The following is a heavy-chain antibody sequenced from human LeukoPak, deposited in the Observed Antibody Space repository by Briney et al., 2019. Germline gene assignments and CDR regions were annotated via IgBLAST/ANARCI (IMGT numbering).Heavy chain of an antibody. CDR1: GGSISSGDYY. V-gene: IGHV4-30-4*01. Sequence: SETLSLTCTVSGGSISSGDYYWSWIRQPPGTGLEWIGYIYYSGSTYYNPSLKSRVTISVDTSKNQFSLKLSSVTAADTAVYYCARVVDAGWNFDLWGRGTLVTVSS. J-gene: IGHJ2*01. D-gene: IGHD2-21*01. CDR3: ARVVDAGWNFDL. CDR2: IYYSGST.